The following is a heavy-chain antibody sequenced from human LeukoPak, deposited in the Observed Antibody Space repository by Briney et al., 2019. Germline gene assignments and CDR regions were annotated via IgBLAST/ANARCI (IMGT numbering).Heavy chain of an antibody. CDR3: ARGGSSGSYYNYYYYMDV. Sequence: NSSETLSLTCTVSGGSISSSSYYWGWIRQPPGKGLEWIGYIYYSGSTNYNPSLKSRVTISVDTSKNQFSLKLSSVNAADTAVYYCARGGSSGSYYNYYYYMDVWGKGTTVTISS. CDR2: IYYSGST. V-gene: IGHV4-61*05. D-gene: IGHD1-26*01. CDR1: GGSISSSSYY. J-gene: IGHJ6*03.